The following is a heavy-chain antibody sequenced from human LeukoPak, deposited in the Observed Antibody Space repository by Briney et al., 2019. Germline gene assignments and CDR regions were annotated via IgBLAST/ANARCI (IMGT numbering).Heavy chain of an antibody. Sequence: PGGSLRLSCAASGFTFSSYGMHWVRQAPGKGLEWVAVISYDGSNKYYADSVKGRFTISRDNSKNTLYLQMNSLRAEDTAVYYCAKAFYYDSSGSPLDYWGQGTLVTVSS. CDR2: ISYDGSNK. CDR1: GFTFSSYG. J-gene: IGHJ4*02. D-gene: IGHD3-22*01. CDR3: AKAFYYDSSGSPLDY. V-gene: IGHV3-30*18.